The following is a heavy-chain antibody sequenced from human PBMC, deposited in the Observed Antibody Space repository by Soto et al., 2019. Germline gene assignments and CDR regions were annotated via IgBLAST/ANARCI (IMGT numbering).Heavy chain of an antibody. CDR1: GDSVTISDYY. Sequence: QLQLQESGPGLVKPSETLSLTCTVSGDSVTISDYYWGWIRQPPVKGLEWIGSIHYSGSTYYNPSLRSRVTISGDTSKKQFSLNLTSVTAADAAVYYCAAHDSGGYYAEYWGQGTLVTVSA. CDR2: IHYSGST. V-gene: IGHV4-39*01. CDR3: AAHDSGGYYAEY. D-gene: IGHD3-22*01. J-gene: IGHJ4*02.